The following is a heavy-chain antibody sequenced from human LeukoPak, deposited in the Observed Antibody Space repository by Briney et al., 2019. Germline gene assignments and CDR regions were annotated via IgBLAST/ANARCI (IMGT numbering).Heavy chain of an antibody. V-gene: IGHV4-39*07. D-gene: IGHD6-13*01. CDR1: GGSISSSSYY. J-gene: IGHJ3*02. CDR2: IYYSGST. CDR3: AGSAAGTDAFDI. Sequence: SETLSLTCTVSGGSISSSSYYWGWIRQPPGKGLEWIGSIYYSGSTYYNPSLKSRVTISVDTSKNQFSLKLSSVTAADTAVYYCAGSAAGTDAFDIWGQGTMVTVSS.